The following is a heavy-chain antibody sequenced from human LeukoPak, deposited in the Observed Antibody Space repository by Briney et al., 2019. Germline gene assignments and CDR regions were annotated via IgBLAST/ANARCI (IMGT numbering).Heavy chain of an antibody. CDR3: AKGNYLFTMEALDY. CDR2: ISYDGSNK. Sequence: GGSLRLSCAASGFTFSSYGMHWVRQAPGKGLEWVAVISYDGSNKYYADSVKGRFTISRDNSKNTLYLQMNSLRAEDTAVYYCAKGNYLFTMEALDYWGQGTLVTVSS. D-gene: IGHD3-10*01. V-gene: IGHV3-30*18. CDR1: GFTFSSYG. J-gene: IGHJ4*02.